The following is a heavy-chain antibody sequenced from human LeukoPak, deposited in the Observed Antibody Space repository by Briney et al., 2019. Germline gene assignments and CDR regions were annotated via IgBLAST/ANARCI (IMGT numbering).Heavy chain of an antibody. CDR2: ISAYNGNT. V-gene: IGHV1-18*04. CDR1: GYTFTGYY. CDR3: ARDRDGIAVAGRY. J-gene: IGHJ4*02. D-gene: IGHD6-19*01. Sequence: ASVKVSCKASGYTFTGYYMHWVRQAPGQGLEWMGWISAYNGNTNYARKLQGRVTMTTDTSTSTAYMELRSLRSDDTAVYYCARDRDGIAVAGRYWGQGTLVTVSS.